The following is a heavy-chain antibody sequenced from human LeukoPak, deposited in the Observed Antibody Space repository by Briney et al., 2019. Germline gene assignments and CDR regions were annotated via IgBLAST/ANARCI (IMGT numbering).Heavy chain of an antibody. D-gene: IGHD5-24*01. CDR3: AKGGDAYKVGNY. CDR1: GFTFSSYW. CDR2: IYYNLST. V-gene: IGHV4-4*02. Sequence: GSLRLSCAASGFTFSSYWMSWVRQAPGKGLEWIGSIYYNLSTSYNPSLLSRGTISVDTSKNQFSLRLTSVTAADTAMYYCAKGGDAYKVGNYWGPGTMVTVSS. J-gene: IGHJ1*01.